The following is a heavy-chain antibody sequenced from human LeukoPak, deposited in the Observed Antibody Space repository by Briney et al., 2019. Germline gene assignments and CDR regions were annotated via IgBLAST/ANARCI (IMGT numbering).Heavy chain of an antibody. CDR1: GGSISSYY. D-gene: IGHD5-18*01. J-gene: IGHJ4*02. V-gene: IGHV4-59*01. Sequence: MSSETLSLTCTVSGGSISSYYWSWIRQPPGKGLEWIGYIYYSGSTNYSPTLKSRVTISVDTSKNQFSLKLTSVTAADTAVYYCARASLGYNYDYAVDYWGQGTLVTVSS. CDR2: IYYSGST. CDR3: ARASLGYNYDYAVDY.